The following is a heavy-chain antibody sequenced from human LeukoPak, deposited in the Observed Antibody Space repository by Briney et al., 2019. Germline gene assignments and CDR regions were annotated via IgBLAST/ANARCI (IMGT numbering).Heavy chain of an antibody. V-gene: IGHV3-30*18. D-gene: IGHD5-12*01. CDR1: GFTFSSYG. Sequence: GGSLRLSCAASGFTFSSYGMHWVRQAPGKGLEWVAVISYDGSNKYYADSVKGRFTISRDNSKNTLYLQMNSLRAEDTAVYYCAEGPPYSGYDWKSFDYWGQGTLVTVSS. CDR2: ISYDGSNK. CDR3: AEGPPYSGYDWKSFDY. J-gene: IGHJ4*02.